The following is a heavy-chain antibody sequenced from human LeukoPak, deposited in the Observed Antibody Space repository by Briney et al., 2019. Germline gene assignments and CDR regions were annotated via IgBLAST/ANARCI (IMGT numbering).Heavy chain of an antibody. CDR1: GYTFTGYY. J-gene: IGHJ4*02. CDR2: INPNSGDT. CDR3: AREEGSYPESLDY. D-gene: IGHD2-15*01. Sequence: GASVKVSCKASGYTFTGYYIHWVRQAPGQGLEWMGWINPNSGDTNYAQKFQGRVTMTRDTSISTAYMELNRLTSDDTAVYYCAREEGSYPESLDYWGQGTLVTVS. V-gene: IGHV1-2*02.